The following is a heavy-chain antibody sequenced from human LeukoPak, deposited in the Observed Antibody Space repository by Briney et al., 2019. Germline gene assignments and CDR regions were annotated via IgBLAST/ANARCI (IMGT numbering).Heavy chain of an antibody. Sequence: GGSLRLSCAASGFTFSNYAMHWVRQAPGKGLEWVSAISGSGGSTYYADSVKGRFTISRDNSKNTLYLQMNSLRAEDTAVYYCAKFYYDYVWGSYRNWGQGTLVTVSP. D-gene: IGHD3-16*02. V-gene: IGHV3-23*01. CDR1: GFTFSNYA. CDR3: AKFYYDYVWGSYRN. J-gene: IGHJ4*02. CDR2: ISGSGGST.